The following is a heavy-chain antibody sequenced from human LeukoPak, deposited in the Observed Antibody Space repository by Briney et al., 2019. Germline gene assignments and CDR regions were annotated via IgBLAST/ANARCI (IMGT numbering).Heavy chain of an antibody. V-gene: IGHV3-15*01. CDR1: GFTFSNAW. D-gene: IGHD3-22*01. J-gene: IGHJ4*02. CDR3: TARGDTYYYDSSGYHESYFDY. Sequence: GGSLRLSCAASGFTFSNAWMSWVRQAPGKGLEWVGRIKSKTDGGTTDYAAPVKGRFTISRDDSKNTLYLQMNSLKTEDTAVYYCTARGDTYYYDSSGYHESYFDYWGQGTLVTASS. CDR2: IKSKTDGGTT.